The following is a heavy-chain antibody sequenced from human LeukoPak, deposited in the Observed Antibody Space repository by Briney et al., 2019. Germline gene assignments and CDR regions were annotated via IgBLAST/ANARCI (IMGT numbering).Heavy chain of an antibody. CDR2: ISSSGSTI. CDR1: GFTFSSYE. V-gene: IGHV3-48*03. Sequence: GGSLRLSCAASGFTFSSYEMNWVRQAPGKGLEWVSYISSSGSTIYYADSVKGRFTISRDNAKNSLYLQMNSLRAEDTAVYYCARGRRSRDGYNIDDYWGQGTLVTVSS. J-gene: IGHJ4*02. CDR3: ARGRRSRDGYNIDDY. D-gene: IGHD5-24*01.